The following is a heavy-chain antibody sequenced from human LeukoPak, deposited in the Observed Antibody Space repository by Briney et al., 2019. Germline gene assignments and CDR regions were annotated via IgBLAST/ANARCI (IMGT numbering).Heavy chain of an antibody. CDR2: INPSGGGT. J-gene: IGHJ3*02. CDR1: GYTFTNYN. CDR3: ARVRDGYNDAYDI. V-gene: IGHV1-46*01. D-gene: IGHD5-24*01. Sequence: GASVKVSCKASGYTFTNYNMHWVRQAPGQGLEWMGIINPSGGGTNYAQNFQGRVTMTRDTSTGTVYMELSSLRSEDTAVYYCARVRDGYNDAYDIWGQGTMVTVPS.